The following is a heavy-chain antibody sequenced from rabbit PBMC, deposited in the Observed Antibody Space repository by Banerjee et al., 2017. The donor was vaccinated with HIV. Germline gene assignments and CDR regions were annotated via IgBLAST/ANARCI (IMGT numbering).Heavy chain of an antibody. V-gene: IGHV1S7*01. Sequence: QLKESGGGLVQPGGSLTLSCKASGFDVNTYYMSWVRQAPGKGLEWIGYIDPVFGGTYYTSWVNGRFTISSHDAQNTLYLQLNSLTAADTATYFCASLPCDTTGGDFIEGVWPHYFVLWGQGTLVTVS. CDR1: GFDVNTYY. D-gene: IGHD7-1*01. CDR2: IDPVFGGT. CDR3: ASLPCDTTGGDFIEGVWPHYFVL. J-gene: IGHJ4*01.